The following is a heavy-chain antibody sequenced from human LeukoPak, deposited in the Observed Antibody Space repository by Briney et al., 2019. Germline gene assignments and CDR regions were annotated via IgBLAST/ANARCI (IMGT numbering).Heavy chain of an antibody. J-gene: IGHJ5*02. CDR1: GGSISSYY. V-gene: IGHV4-59*01. Sequence: SETLSLTCTVSGGSISSYYWSWIRQPPGKGLEWIGYIYYSGSTNYNPSLTSRVTISVDTSKNQFSLKLSSVTAADTAVYYCARVEPYDILTGYKVRWFDPWGQGTLVTVSS. CDR2: IYYSGST. CDR3: ARVEPYDILTGYKVRWFDP. D-gene: IGHD3-9*01.